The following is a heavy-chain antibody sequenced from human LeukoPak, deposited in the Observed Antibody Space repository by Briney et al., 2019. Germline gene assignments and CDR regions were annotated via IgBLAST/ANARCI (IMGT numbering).Heavy chain of an antibody. V-gene: IGHV5-51*01. D-gene: IGHD1-20*01. CDR2: NYPGDSET. J-gene: IGHJ4*02. CDR3: ARQGWDNWALGY. Sequence: GESLQISCQGSGSSFTSYWIGWVRQLPGKGVEWMGINYPGDSETRNSPSSHGQVPISADKSISTAYLQWSSLKASDTAMYYCARQGWDNWALGYWGQGTLVTVSS. CDR1: GSSFTSYW.